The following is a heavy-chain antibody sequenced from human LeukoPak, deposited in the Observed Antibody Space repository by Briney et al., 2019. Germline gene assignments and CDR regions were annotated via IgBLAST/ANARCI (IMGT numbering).Heavy chain of an antibody. J-gene: IGHJ3*02. D-gene: IGHD3-10*01. CDR1: GGSFSGYY. V-gene: IGHV4-34*01. CDR2: INHSGST. CDR3: ARGRPDYYGSGSYLFAFDI. Sequence: PSETLSLTGAVYGGSFSGYYWSWIRQPPGKGLEWIGEINHSGSTNYNPSLKSRVTISVDTSKNKFSLKLSSVTAADTAVYYCARGRPDYYGSGSYLFAFDIWGQGTMVTVSS.